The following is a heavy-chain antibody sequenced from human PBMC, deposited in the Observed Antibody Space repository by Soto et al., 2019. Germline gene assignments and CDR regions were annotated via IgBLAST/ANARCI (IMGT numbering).Heavy chain of an antibody. Sequence: SVKVSCKASGGTFSSYAISWVRQAPGQGLEWMGGIIPIFGTANYAQKFQGRVTITADESTSTAYMELSSLRSEDTAVYYCARAVVVVVAATPWYNWFDPWGQGILVTVSS. CDR1: GGTFSSYA. CDR3: ARAVVVVVAATPWYNWFDP. J-gene: IGHJ5*02. D-gene: IGHD2-15*01. V-gene: IGHV1-69*13. CDR2: IIPIFGTA.